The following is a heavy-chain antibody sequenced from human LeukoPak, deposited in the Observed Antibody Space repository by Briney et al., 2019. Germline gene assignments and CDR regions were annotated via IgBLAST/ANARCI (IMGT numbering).Heavy chain of an antibody. Sequence: SETLSLTCTVSGGSISSYYWSWIRQPAGKGLEWIGRIYTSGSTNYNPSLKSRVTMSVDTSKNQFSLKLSSVTAADTAVYYCARDITPPYSSSENWFDPWGQGTLVTVSS. CDR3: ARDITPPYSSSENWFDP. D-gene: IGHD6-6*01. V-gene: IGHV4-4*07. J-gene: IGHJ5*02. CDR2: IYTSGST. CDR1: GGSISSYY.